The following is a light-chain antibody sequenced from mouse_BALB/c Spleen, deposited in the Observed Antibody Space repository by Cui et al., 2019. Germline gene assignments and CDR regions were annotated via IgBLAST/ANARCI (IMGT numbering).Light chain of an antibody. CDR1: SSLSY. V-gene: IGKV4-55*01. CDR3: QQWSSYPRT. Sequence: QTVLTQYPAIMSASTWETVPMTCSTSSSLSYMHWYHQKPGSSPRLLIYYTSNLASGVPVRFSGSGSGTSYSLTISRMEAEDAATYYCQQWSSYPRTFGGGTKLEIK. CDR2: YTS. J-gene: IGKJ1*01.